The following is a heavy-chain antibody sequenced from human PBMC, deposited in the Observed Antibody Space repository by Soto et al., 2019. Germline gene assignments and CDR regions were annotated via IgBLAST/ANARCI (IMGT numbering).Heavy chain of an antibody. CDR2: ISYDGSNK. CDR1: GFTFSSYG. D-gene: IGHD6-19*01. J-gene: IGHJ4*02. Sequence: GGSLRLSCVASGFTFSSYGMDWVRQAPGKGLEWVAVISYDGSNKYYADSVKGRFTISRDNSKNTLYLQMNSLRAEDTAVYYCAKGKSSGWYAETTPFDYWGQGTLVTVSS. V-gene: IGHV3-30*18. CDR3: AKGKSSGWYAETTPFDY.